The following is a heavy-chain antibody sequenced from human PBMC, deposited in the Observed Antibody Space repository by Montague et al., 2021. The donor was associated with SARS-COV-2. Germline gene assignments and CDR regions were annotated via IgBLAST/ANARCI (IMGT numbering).Heavy chain of an antibody. CDR1: GGSISSYY. D-gene: IGHD3-22*01. Sequence: SETLSLTCTVSGGSISSYYWSWIRQPPGKGLEWIGYIYYSGSTNYNPSLKSRVTISVDTSKNQFSLKLSSVTAADTAVYYCARGPREYRITMIVVDYWYFDLWGRGTLVTVSS. J-gene: IGHJ2*01. CDR3: ARGPREYRITMIVVDYWYFDL. CDR2: IYYSGST. V-gene: IGHV4-59*01.